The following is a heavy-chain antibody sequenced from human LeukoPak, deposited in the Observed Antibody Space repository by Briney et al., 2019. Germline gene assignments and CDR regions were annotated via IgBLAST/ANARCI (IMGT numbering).Heavy chain of an antibody. CDR1: GGSISSSSYY. D-gene: IGHD2-15*01. J-gene: IGHJ4*02. V-gene: IGHV4-39*01. CDR3: ARLVGRPARLIDY. Sequence: PSETPSLTCPVSGGSISSSSYYWGWIRQPPGKGLEWIGSIYYSGSTYYNPSLKSRVTISVDTSKNQFSLKLSSVTAADTAVYYCARLVGRPARLIDYWGQGTLVTVSS. CDR2: IYYSGST.